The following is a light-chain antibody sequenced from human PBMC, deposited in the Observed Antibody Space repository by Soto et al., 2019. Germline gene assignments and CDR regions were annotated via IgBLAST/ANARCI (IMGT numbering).Light chain of an antibody. CDR2: GAS. CDR3: QQYNNWPWT. Sequence: LVLTQSPGTLSLSPGERATLSCRASQSISGALAWYQQKPGQAPRLLIYGASTRATSFPARFSGSGSGTDFTLTISSLQSEDFAVYYCQQYNNWPWTFGQGTKV. V-gene: IGKV3-15*01. CDR1: QSISGA. J-gene: IGKJ1*01.